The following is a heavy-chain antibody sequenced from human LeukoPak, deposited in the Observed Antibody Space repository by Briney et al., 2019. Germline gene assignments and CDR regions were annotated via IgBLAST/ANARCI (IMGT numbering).Heavy chain of an antibody. V-gene: IGHV3-23*01. CDR1: GFTFSNYA. CDR2: ISGSGGRT. Sequence: GGPLRLSCAASGFTFSNYAITWVRQAPGKGLEWVSSISGSGGRTYYADSVKGRFTISRDNSKNTLYLQMNSLRAEDTAVYYCAKDRRRDSSGYDYWGQGTLVTVSS. D-gene: IGHD3-22*01. J-gene: IGHJ4*02. CDR3: AKDRRRDSSGYDY.